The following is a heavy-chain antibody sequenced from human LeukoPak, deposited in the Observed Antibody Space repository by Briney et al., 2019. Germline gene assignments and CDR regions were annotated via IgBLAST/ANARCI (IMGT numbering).Heavy chain of an antibody. CDR3: AKSASSWPLYYFDF. J-gene: IGHJ4*02. CDR2: LNWNGGST. V-gene: IGHV3-20*04. Sequence: GGSLRLSCSASGFIFDDYGMGWVRQAPGKGLEWVSGLNWNGGSTGSADSVKGRFIISRDNAKNCLYLQMNSLRAEDTALYYCAKSASSWPLYYFDFWGQGTLVTVSS. CDR1: GFIFDDYG. D-gene: IGHD6-13*01.